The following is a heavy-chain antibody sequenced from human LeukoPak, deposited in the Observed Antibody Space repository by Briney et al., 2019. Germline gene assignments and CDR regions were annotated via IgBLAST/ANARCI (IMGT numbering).Heavy chain of an antibody. J-gene: IGHJ6*02. CDR2: IYHSGST. D-gene: IGHD6-13*01. CDR3: ARGFIAADYYYYGMDV. CDR1: GGSISSGGYY. V-gene: IGHV4-30-2*01. Sequence: SETLSLTCTVSGGSISSGGYYWSWIRQPPGKGLEWIGYIYHSGSTYYNPSLKSRVTISVDRSKNQFSLKLSSVTAADTAVYYCARGFIAADYYYYGMDVWGQGTTVTVSS.